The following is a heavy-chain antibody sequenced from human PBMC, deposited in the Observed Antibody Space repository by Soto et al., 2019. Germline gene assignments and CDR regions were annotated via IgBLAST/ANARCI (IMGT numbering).Heavy chain of an antibody. V-gene: IGHV4-59*01. CDR2: IYYSGST. CDR3: ARKRMSSSSHYYMDV. J-gene: IGHJ6*03. D-gene: IGHD6-6*01. Sequence: PSETLSLTCTVSGGSISSYYWSWIRQPPGKGLEWIGYIYYSGSTNYNPSLKSRVTISVDTSKNQFSLKLSSVTAADTAVYYCARKRMSSSSHYYMDVWGKGTTVTVSS. CDR1: GGSISSYY.